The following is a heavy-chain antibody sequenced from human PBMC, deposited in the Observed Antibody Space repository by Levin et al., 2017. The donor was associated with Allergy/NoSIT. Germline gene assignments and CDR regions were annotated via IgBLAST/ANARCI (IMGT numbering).Heavy chain of an antibody. Sequence: GGSLRLSCAISGFTFADYAMMWFRQAPGKGLEWISFIRSNAHGGTTEYAASVKGRFTMSRDDSKSIAYLQMNGLKTEVTALYFCTRVLVSSGPLLDYWGQGTLVTVYS. CDR2: IRSNAHGGTT. CDR1: GFTFADYA. D-gene: IGHD2-2*01. J-gene: IGHJ4*02. V-gene: IGHV3-49*03. CDR3: TRVLVSSGPLLDY.